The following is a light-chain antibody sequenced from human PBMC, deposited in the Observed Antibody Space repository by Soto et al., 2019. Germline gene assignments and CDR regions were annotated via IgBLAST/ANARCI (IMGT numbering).Light chain of an antibody. CDR1: SSDVGGYNY. CDR2: DVS. V-gene: IGLV2-14*03. Sequence: QSVLTQPASVSGAPGQSITISCTGTSSDVGGYNYVSWYQHHPGKAPKLMIHDVSNRPSGVSNRSSGSKSGNTTSLTISGLQREDEADYYCSSYTTSNTRQIVFGTGTKVTVL. CDR3: SSYTTSNTRQIV. J-gene: IGLJ1*01.